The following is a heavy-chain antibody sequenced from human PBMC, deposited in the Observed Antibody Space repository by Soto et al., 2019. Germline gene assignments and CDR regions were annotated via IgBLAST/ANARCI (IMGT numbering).Heavy chain of an antibody. Sequence: PGESLKISCKGSGYSFTSYWIGWVRQMPGKGLEWMGIIYPGDSDTRYSPSFQGQVTISADKSISTAYLQWSSLKASDTAMYYCARLPETAYCSSTSCYEYWFDPWGQGTLVTVSS. J-gene: IGHJ5*02. V-gene: IGHV5-51*01. CDR3: ARLPETAYCSSTSCYEYWFDP. CDR1: GYSFTSYW. CDR2: IYPGDSDT. D-gene: IGHD2-2*01.